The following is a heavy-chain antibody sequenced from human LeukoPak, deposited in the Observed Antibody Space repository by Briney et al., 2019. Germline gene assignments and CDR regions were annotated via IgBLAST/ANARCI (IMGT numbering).Heavy chain of an antibody. Sequence: SQTLSLTCTVSGGSISSGDYYWSWIRQPPGKGLEWIGSIYYSGSTYYNPSLKSRVTISVDTSKNQFSLKLSSVTAADTAVYYCARDELGPSTTVGMDVWGQGTTVTVSS. D-gene: IGHD4-11*01. CDR2: IYYSGST. J-gene: IGHJ6*02. V-gene: IGHV4-30-4*01. CDR1: GGSISSGDYY. CDR3: ARDELGPSTTVGMDV.